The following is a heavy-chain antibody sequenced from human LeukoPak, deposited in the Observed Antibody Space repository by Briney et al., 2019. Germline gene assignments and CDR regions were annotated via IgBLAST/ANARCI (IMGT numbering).Heavy chain of an antibody. V-gene: IGHV1-2*02. D-gene: IGHD2-2*01. Sequence: ASVKVSCKASGYTFIGYYMHWVRQAPGQGLEWLGWINPNGGGTDYAQKFQGRVTMTRDTSISTVYMELSRLRSDDTAVYYCARDGPLIVVEPTTPYYYHMDVWGKGTTVTVSS. J-gene: IGHJ6*03. CDR2: INPNGGGT. CDR3: ARDGPLIVVEPTTPYYYHMDV. CDR1: GYTFIGYY.